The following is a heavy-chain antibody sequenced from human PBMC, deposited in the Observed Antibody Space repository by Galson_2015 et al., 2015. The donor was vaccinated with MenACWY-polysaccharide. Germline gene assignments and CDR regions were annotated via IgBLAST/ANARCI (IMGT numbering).Heavy chain of an antibody. CDR1: GFNVGGLY. J-gene: IGHJ4*02. CDR2: MYNGGFT. V-gene: IGHV3-53*01. Sequence: SLRLSCAASGFNVGGLYMSWVRQAPGKRPEWVSIMYNGGFTEYEDSVKGRFTISRDISKNTVYLQMNSLKVEDTAVYYCARGAQRFFDYWGQGTLVTVSS. CDR3: ARGAQRFFDY.